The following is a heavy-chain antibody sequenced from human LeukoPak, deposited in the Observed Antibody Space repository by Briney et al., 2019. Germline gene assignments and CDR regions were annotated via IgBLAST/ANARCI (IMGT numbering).Heavy chain of an antibody. D-gene: IGHD6-19*01. CDR1: GGSISSTGYY. J-gene: IGHJ4*02. Sequence: SETLSLTCTVYGGSISSTGYYWGWIRQPPGKGLEWLGNIYYTGSTYYNPSLKSRVTISVDTSKNQFSLRLSSVTAADTAVYYCANRIAVSKFDYWGQGTLVTVSS. V-gene: IGHV4-39*07. CDR2: IYYTGST. CDR3: ANRIAVSKFDY.